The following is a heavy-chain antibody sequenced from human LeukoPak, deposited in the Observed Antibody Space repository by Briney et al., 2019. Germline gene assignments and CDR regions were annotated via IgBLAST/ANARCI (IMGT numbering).Heavy chain of an antibody. Sequence: GGSLRLSCIASDFSFSDSWMTWVRKAPGKGLEWVASIKYDGREIQYVDSVKGRFTISRDNAKRSLYLEMASLRVEDTAVFYCARDPYKNKDYTNYGAFDIWGQGTMVTVSS. V-gene: IGHV3-7*01. D-gene: IGHD4-11*01. CDR2: IKYDGREI. J-gene: IGHJ3*02. CDR1: DFSFSDSW. CDR3: ARDPYKNKDYTNYGAFDI.